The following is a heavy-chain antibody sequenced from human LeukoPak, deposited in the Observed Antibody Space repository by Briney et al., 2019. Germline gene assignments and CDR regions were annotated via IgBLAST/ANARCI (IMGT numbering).Heavy chain of an antibody. CDR2: INYSGST. D-gene: IGHD2-2*01. V-gene: IGHV4-59*01. J-gene: IGHJ5*02. CDR3: ARAVGSRYCSSTSCSNWFDP. Sequence: SETLSLTCTVSGGSISRYYWSWIRQPPGKGLEWIGYINYSGSTTYNPSLKSRVTISLDMSKNQFSLKLSSVTAADTAVYYCARAVGSRYCSSTSCSNWFDPWGQGTLVTVSS. CDR1: GGSISRYY.